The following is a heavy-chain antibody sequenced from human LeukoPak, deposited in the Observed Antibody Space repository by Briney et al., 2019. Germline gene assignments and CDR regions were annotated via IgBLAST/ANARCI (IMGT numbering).Heavy chain of an antibody. D-gene: IGHD1-26*01. J-gene: IGHJ4*02. CDR2: IKQDGSGK. Sequence: GGSLRLSCAASGFTFSSYWMSWVRQAPGKGLEWVANIKQDGSGKYYVDSVKGRFTISRDNAKNSLYLQMNSLRAEDTAVYYCARVEWELPGPFDYWGQGTLVTVSS. CDR3: ARVEWELPGPFDY. V-gene: IGHV3-7*03. CDR1: GFTFSSYW.